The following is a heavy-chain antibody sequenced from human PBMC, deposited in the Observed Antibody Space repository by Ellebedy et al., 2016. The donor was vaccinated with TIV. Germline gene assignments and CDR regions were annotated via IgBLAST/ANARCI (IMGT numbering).Heavy chain of an antibody. V-gene: IGHV3-53*01. CDR2: IYSGGST. D-gene: IGHD2-15*01. CDR1: GFTVSSNY. J-gene: IGHJ2*01. Sequence: GGSLRLXXAASGFTVSSNYMSWVRQAPGKGLEWVSVIYSGGSTYYADSVKGRFTISRDNSKNTLYLQMNSLRAEDTAVYYCAKCGGSCYPDLCCWYFDLWGRGTLVTVSS. CDR3: AKCGGSCYPDLCCWYFDL.